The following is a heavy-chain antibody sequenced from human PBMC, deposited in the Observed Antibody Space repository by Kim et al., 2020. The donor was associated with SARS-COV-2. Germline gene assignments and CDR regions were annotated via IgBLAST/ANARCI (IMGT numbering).Heavy chain of an antibody. J-gene: IGHJ3*02. D-gene: IGHD1-1*01. V-gene: IGHV3-73*01. CDR2: IRSKVNGYAT. CDR3: TRVPGTTIAFWVDFDI. Sequence: GGSLRLSCGASGFTFSDSAMNWVRRASGKGLEWVGRIRSKVNGYATAYSASVRGRFTISREDSRKTAYLKMNSLKTEDTAVYYCTRVPGTTIAFWVDFDIWGQGTLVAVSS. CDR1: GFTFSDSA.